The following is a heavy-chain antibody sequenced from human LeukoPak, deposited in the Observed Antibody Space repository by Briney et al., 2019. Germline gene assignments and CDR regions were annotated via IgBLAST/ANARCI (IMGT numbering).Heavy chain of an antibody. V-gene: IGHV3-11*06. CDR1: GFTFSDYY. Sequence: GGSLRLSCAASGFTFSDYYMSWIRQAPGKGLEWVSYISSSSSYTNYADSVKGRFTISRDNAKNSLYLQMNSLRAEDTAVYYCARDPDTNGWHDYWGQGTLVTGYS. D-gene: IGHD6-19*01. CDR2: ISSSSSYT. CDR3: ARDPDTNGWHDY. J-gene: IGHJ4*02.